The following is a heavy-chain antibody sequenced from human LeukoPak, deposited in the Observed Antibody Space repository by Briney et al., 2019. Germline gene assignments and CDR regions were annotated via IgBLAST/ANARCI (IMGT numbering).Heavy chain of an antibody. V-gene: IGHV3-30*18. Sequence: GGSLRLSCAASGFTFSSYGMHWVRQAPGKGLERVAVISYDGSNKYYADSVKGRFTISRDNSKTTLYLQMNSLRAEDTAVYYCAQSSGPYYFDYWGQGTLVTVSS. CDR3: AQSSGPYYFDY. J-gene: IGHJ4*02. CDR1: GFTFSSYG. D-gene: IGHD6-6*01. CDR2: ISYDGSNK.